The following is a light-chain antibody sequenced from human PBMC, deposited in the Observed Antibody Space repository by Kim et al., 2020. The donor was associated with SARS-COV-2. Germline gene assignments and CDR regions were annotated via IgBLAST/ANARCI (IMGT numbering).Light chain of an antibody. CDR2: EVS. CDR1: SINFGGYNY. V-gene: IGLV2-14*03. J-gene: IGLJ2*01. CDR3: SSYTSSSTLDVV. Sequence: SIPFSGTATSINFGGYNYVSRYQQHSGKAPKLMIYEVSYHPSGLPNRFSGSKSGNTACLTISGLQAEDEADYYCSSYTSSSTLDVVFGGGTQLTVL.